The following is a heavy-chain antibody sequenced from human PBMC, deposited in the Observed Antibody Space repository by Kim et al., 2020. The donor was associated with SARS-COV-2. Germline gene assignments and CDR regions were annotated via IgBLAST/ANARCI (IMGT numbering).Heavy chain of an antibody. D-gene: IGHD2-21*02. CDR1: GFIFNTHS. CDR2: ISHTGSPT. J-gene: IGHJ5*01. CDR3: VRIVGYCAGDCYRWFDS. V-gene: IGHV3-48*02. Sequence: GGSLRLSCIVSGFIFNTHSMDWVRQAPGKGLEWISYISHTGSPTYYADSVKGRFTISRDDAKNSVYLQMNSLRDEDTALYYCVRIVGYCAGDCYRWFDSWGQGTLVTVSS.